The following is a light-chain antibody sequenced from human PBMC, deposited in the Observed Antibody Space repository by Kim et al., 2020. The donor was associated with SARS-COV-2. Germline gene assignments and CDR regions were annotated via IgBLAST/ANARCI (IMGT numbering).Light chain of an antibody. Sequence: GRSVTISCTGTSSDVGGYNYVSWYQQHPGKAPKLMIYEVSKRPSGVPDRCSGSKSGNTASLTVSGLQAEDEADYYCSSYAGSNNLVFGGGTQLTVL. V-gene: IGLV2-8*01. CDR1: SSDVGGYNY. CDR2: EVS. J-gene: IGLJ2*01. CDR3: SSYAGSNNLV.